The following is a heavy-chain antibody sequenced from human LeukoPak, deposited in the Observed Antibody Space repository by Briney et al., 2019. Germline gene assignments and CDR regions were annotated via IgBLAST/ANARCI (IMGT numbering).Heavy chain of an antibody. CDR2: ISSSDTTI. V-gene: IGHV3-48*03. J-gene: IGHJ6*02. CDR3: AIIGYYYGMDG. Sequence: GGSLRLSCAASGFTFSSYAMNWVRQAPGKGLEWVSYISSSDTTIYYADSVKGRFTISRDNAKNSLYLQMNSLRAEDTAVYYCAIIGYYYGMDGWGQGTTVTVSS. CDR1: GFTFSSYA. D-gene: IGHD2/OR15-2a*01.